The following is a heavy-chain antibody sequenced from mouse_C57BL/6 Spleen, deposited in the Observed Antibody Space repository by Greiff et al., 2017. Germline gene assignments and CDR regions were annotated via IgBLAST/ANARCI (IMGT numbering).Heavy chain of an antibody. CDR3: TTGHGYY. J-gene: IGHJ2*01. D-gene: IGHD2-2*01. CDR2: IDPENGDT. CDR1: GFNIKDDY. Sequence: VQLKESGAELVRPGASVKLSCTASGFNIKDDYMHWVKQRPEQGLEWIGWIDPENGDTEYASKFQGKATITADTSSNTAYLQLSSLTSEDTAVYYCTTGHGYYWGQGTTLTVSS. V-gene: IGHV14-4*01.